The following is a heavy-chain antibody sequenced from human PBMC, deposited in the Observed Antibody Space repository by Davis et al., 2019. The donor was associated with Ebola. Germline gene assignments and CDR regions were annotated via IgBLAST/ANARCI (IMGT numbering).Heavy chain of an antibody. J-gene: IGHJ4*02. D-gene: IGHD2-8*01. Sequence: AASVKVSCQASGYTFTGYYMHWVRQAPGQGLEWMGWINTITGNPTYAQGFTGRFVFSLDTSVSTTYLQISSLKAEDTAIYYCARGVYQFDYWGQGTLVTVSS. CDR3: ARGVYQFDY. CDR2: INTITGNP. V-gene: IGHV7-4-1*02. CDR1: GYTFTGYY.